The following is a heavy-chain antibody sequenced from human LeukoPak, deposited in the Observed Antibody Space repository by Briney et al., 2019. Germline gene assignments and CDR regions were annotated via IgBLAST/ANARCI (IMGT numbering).Heavy chain of an antibody. D-gene: IGHD3-10*01. Sequence: GGSLRLSCATSGFKFSSNAMSWVRQAPGKGLAWVSTISGSAYSAYYADSVKGRFTISRDNSKNTLYLQVNSLRAEDTAVYYCARTYYFASGSYYDEWGFDFWGQGTLVTVSS. V-gene: IGHV3-23*01. CDR1: GFKFSSNA. CDR3: ARTYYFASGSYYDEWGFDF. CDR2: ISGSAYSA. J-gene: IGHJ4*02.